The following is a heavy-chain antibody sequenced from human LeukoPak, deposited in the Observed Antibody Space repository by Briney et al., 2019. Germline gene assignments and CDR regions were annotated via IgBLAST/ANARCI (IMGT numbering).Heavy chain of an antibody. D-gene: IGHD3-10*01. CDR1: GFTFSSYS. V-gene: IGHV3-48*01. CDR3: AKDRAWFGELFAPTDY. CDR2: ISSSSSTI. Sequence: PGGSLRLSCAASGFTFSSYSMNWVRQAPGKGLEGVSYISSSSSTIYYADSVKGRFTISRDNAKNSLYLQMNSLRAEDTAVYYCAKDRAWFGELFAPTDYWGQGTLVTVSS. J-gene: IGHJ4*02.